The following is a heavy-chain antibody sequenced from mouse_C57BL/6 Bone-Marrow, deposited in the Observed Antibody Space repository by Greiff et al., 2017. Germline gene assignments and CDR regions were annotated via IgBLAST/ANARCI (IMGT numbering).Heavy chain of an antibody. CDR3: ARHPYGGYCDV. J-gene: IGHJ1*03. CDR1: GFTFSSYT. V-gene: IGHV5-9*01. CDR2: ISGGGGNT. Sequence: EVKLVESGGGLVKPGGSLKLSCAASGFTFSSYTMSWVRQTPEQRLEWVATISGGGGNTYYPASVKGRFTISRDNAYNTPYLPMSRLRSEDTALYYCARHPYGGYCDVWGTGTTVTVSS. D-gene: IGHD1-1*02.